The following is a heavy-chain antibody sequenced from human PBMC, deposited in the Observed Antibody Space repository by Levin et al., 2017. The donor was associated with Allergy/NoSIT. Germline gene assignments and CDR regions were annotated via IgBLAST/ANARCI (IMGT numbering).Heavy chain of an antibody. J-gene: IGHJ6*02. CDR2: INPNSGGT. Sequence: GASVKVSCKASGYTFTGYYMHWVRQAPGQGLEWMGWINPNSGGTNYAQKFQGRVTMTRDTSISTAYMELSRLRSDDTAVYYCARNPEFSGFYYYGSGSYPLYYYGMDGWGQGTTVTVSS. D-gene: IGHD3-10*01. V-gene: IGHV1-2*02. CDR1: GYTFTGYY. CDR3: ARNPEFSGFYYYGSGSYPLYYYGMDG.